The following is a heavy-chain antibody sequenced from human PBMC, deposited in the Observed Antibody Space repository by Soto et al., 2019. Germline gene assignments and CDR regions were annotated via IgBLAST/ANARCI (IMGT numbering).Heavy chain of an antibody. V-gene: IGHV4-31*03. CDR3: ARDSSGYYHDD. Sequence: SETLSLTCTVSGGSISSGGYYWSWIRQHPVKGLEWIGYIYYSGSTYYNPSLKSRVTISVDTSKNQFSLKLSSVTAADTAVYYCARDSSGYYHDDWGQGTLVTVSS. CDR2: IYYSGST. D-gene: IGHD3-22*01. CDR1: GGSISSGGYY. J-gene: IGHJ4*02.